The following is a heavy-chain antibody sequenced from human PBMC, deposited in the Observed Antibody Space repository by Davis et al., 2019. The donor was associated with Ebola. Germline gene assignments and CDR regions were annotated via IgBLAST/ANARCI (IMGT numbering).Heavy chain of an antibody. Sequence: SETLSLTCNVSGGSIESTYYWSWIRQPPGKGLEWIEYIYYSGSTNYNPSLKSRVTISVDTSKNQFSLKLSSVTAADTAVYYCARDKGPYNWFDPWGQGTLVTVSS. CDR2: IYYSGST. V-gene: IGHV4-59*01. J-gene: IGHJ5*02. CDR1: GGSIESTYY. CDR3: ARDKGPYNWFDP.